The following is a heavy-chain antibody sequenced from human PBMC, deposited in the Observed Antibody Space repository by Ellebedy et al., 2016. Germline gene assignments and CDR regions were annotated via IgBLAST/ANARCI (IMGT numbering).Heavy chain of an antibody. Sequence: SLKISXAASGFTFDDYAMHWVRQAPGKGLEWVSGISWNSGSIGYADSVKGRFTISRDNAKNSLYLQMNSLRAEDTALYYCAKSQWELLVPFDYWGQGTLVTVSS. J-gene: IGHJ4*02. CDR3: AKSQWELLVPFDY. V-gene: IGHV3-9*01. CDR1: GFTFDDYA. CDR2: ISWNSGSI. D-gene: IGHD1-26*01.